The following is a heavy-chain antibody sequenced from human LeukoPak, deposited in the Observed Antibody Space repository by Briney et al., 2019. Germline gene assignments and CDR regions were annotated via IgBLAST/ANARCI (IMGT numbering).Heavy chain of an antibody. CDR1: GGSISSYY. V-gene: IGHV4-59*01. Sequence: PSETLSLTCTVSGGSISSYYWSWIRQPPGKGLEWIGYIYYSGSTNYNPSLKSRVTISVDSSKNQFSLKVSSVTAADTAVYFCARGPYSYDSAGAFDIWGQGTMVTVSS. J-gene: IGHJ3*02. D-gene: IGHD3-22*01. CDR3: ARGPYSYDSAGAFDI. CDR2: IYYSGST.